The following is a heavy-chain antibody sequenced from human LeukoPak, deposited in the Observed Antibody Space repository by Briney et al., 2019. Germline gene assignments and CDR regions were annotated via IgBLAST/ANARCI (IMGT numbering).Heavy chain of an antibody. Sequence: GASVKVSCKASGGTFSSYAISWVRQAPGQGLEWMGRIIPILGIANYAQKFQGRVTITADKSTSTAYMELSSLRSEDTAVYYCARGLRRYYGEYGMDVWGQGTTATVSS. V-gene: IGHV1-69*04. D-gene: IGHD3-10*01. CDR2: IIPILGIA. CDR3: ARGLRRYYGEYGMDV. J-gene: IGHJ6*02. CDR1: GGTFSSYA.